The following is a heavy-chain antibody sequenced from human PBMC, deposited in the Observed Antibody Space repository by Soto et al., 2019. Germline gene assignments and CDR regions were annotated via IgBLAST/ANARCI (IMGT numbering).Heavy chain of an antibody. CDR3: ARDPPSPPKGGVNGMDV. CDR1: GFTFSSYA. J-gene: IGHJ6*02. CDR2: ISYDGSNK. V-gene: IGHV3-30-3*01. Sequence: QVQLVESGGGVVQPGRSLRLSCAASGFTFSSYAMHWVRQAPGKGLEWVAVISYDGSNKYYADSVKGRFTISRDNSKNTLYLQMNSLRAEDTAVYYCARDPPSPPKGGVNGMDVWGQGTTVTVSS. D-gene: IGHD3-16*01.